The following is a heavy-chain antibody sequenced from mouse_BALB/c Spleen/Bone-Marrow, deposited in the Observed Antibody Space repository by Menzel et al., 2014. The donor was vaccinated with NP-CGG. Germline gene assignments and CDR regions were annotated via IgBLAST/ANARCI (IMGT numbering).Heavy chain of an antibody. D-gene: IGHD1-2*01. V-gene: IGHV1-14*01. Sequence: EVKLVESGPELVKPGASVKMSCKASGYTFTSYVMHWVKPKPGQGLEWIGYINPYNDGSKYNEKFKGKATLTSDKSSSTAYMELSSLTSEDSAVYYCARYYYGYYFDYWGQGTTLTVSS. CDR2: INPYNDGS. CDR1: GYTFTSYV. CDR3: ARYYYGYYFDY. J-gene: IGHJ2*01.